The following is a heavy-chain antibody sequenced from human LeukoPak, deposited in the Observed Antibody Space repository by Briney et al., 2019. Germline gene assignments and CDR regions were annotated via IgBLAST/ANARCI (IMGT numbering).Heavy chain of an antibody. J-gene: IGHJ4*02. V-gene: IGHV3-48*02. CDR1: GFTFSSYG. CDR2: ISSGSDTI. CDR3: ARKYEQT. Sequence: GGSLRLSCAASGFTFSSYGMSWVRQALGKGLEWVSYISSGSDTIYYADSVKGRFTISRDNAKNSLYLQMNSLRDEDTAVYYCARKYEQTWGQGTLVTVSS. D-gene: IGHD2-2*01.